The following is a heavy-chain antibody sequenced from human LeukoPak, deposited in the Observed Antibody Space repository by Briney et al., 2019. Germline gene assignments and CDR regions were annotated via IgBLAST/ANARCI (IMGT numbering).Heavy chain of an antibody. D-gene: IGHD3-22*01. J-gene: IGHJ5*02. CDR2: INHSGST. CDR3: ATGLVITTVWFDP. CDR1: GGSFSGYY. Sequence: SETLSLTCAVYGGSFSGYYWSWIRQPPGKGLEWIGEINHSGSTNYNPSLKSRVTISVDTSKNQFSLKLSSVTAADTAVYYCATGLVITTVWFDPWGQGTLVTVSS. V-gene: IGHV4-34*01.